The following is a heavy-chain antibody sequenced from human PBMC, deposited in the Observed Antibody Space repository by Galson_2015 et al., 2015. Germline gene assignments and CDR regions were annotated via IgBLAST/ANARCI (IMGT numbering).Heavy chain of an antibody. D-gene: IGHD4-17*01. Sequence: QSGAEVKKPGESLKISCKGSGYSFTNYWIGWVRQMPGKGLEWMGVIYPGDSDTRYSPSFQGQVTISADKSINTAYLQWSGLRASDTAMYYCARRNYGDSHFDYWGQGTLVSVSS. V-gene: IGHV5-51*01. CDR3: ARRNYGDSHFDY. J-gene: IGHJ4*02. CDR2: IYPGDSDT. CDR1: GYSFTNYW.